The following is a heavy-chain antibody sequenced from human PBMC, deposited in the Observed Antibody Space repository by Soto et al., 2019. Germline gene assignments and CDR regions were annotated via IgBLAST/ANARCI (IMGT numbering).Heavy chain of an antibody. D-gene: IGHD6-6*01. CDR3: ARQTTGLYAYSSSSGLVGFDY. CDR2: INHSGST. J-gene: IGHJ4*02. CDR1: GGSFSGYY. V-gene: IGHV4-34*01. Sequence: SETLSLTCAVYGGSFSGYYWSWIRQPPGKGLECIGEINHSGSTNYNPSLKSRVTISVDTSKNQFSLKLSSVTAADTAVYYCARQTTGLYAYSSSSGLVGFDYWGKGTLVTVSS.